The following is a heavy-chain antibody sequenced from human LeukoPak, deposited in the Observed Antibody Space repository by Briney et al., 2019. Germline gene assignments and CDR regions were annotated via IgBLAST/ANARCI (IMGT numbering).Heavy chain of an antibody. CDR3: ASTTMAIPGDY. CDR1: GFIFSNYW. Sequence: GESLRLSCAASGFIFSNYWMHWVRQAPGKGLVWVSRINTDGSSTNYADSVKGRFTISRDNAKNTLYLQMNSLRGEDTAVYYCASTTMAIPGDYWGQGTLVTVSS. CDR2: INTDGSST. D-gene: IGHD5-18*01. J-gene: IGHJ4*02. V-gene: IGHV3-74*01.